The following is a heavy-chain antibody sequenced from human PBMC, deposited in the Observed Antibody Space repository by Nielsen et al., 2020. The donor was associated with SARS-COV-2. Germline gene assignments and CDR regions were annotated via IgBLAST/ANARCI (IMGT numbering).Heavy chain of an antibody. CDR3: ARDLKLVGAIRRDSPDAFDI. J-gene: IGHJ3*02. D-gene: IGHD1-26*01. CDR2: ISAYNGNT. Sequence: ASVKVSCKASGYTFTSYGISWVRQAPGQGLEWMGWISAYNGNTNYAQKLQGRVTMTTDTSTSTAYMELRSLRSDDTAVYYCARDLKLVGAIRRDSPDAFDIWGQGTMVTVSS. V-gene: IGHV1-18*04. CDR1: GYTFTSYG.